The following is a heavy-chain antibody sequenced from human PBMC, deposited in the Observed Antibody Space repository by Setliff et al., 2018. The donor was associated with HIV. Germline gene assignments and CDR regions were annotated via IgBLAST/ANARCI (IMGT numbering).Heavy chain of an antibody. CDR1: GVTFRRFA. Sequence: SVKVSCKASGVTFRRFAFSWVRQAPGQGLEWMGGIIPMFGTTNYAQKFQGRVTITADESTSTVYMELTSRRFEDTAVYYCARVGEMATIGYSYYYMDVWGKGTKGTVSS. D-gene: IGHD5-12*01. J-gene: IGHJ6*03. V-gene: IGHV1-69*13. CDR3: ARVGEMATIGYSYYYMDV. CDR2: IIPMFGTT.